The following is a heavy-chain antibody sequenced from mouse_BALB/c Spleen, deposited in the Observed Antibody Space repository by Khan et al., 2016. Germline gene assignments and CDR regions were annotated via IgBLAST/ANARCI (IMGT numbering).Heavy chain of an antibody. J-gene: IGHJ3*01. V-gene: IGHV1-87*01. Sequence: QVQLKESGAELARPGASVRLSCKASGYTSANYWMQWVKQRPGQGLEWIGSIYPGDGDTRYSQKFKDKATLPADKSSSSAYMHLRSVASEDSAVYYCADALFVYWGQGTLVTVSA. CDR1: GYTSANYW. CDR3: ADALFVY. CDR2: IYPGDGDT.